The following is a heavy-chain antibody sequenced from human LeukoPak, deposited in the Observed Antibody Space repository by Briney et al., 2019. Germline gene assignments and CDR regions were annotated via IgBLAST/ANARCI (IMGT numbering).Heavy chain of an antibody. D-gene: IGHD6-13*01. Sequence: PGGSLRLSCAASGFSFSNYGMHWVRQAPGKGLEWVAFIRYDGSNKDYADSVKGRFPISRDNSKNTLYLQMNSLRAEDTAVYYCAKDPYRIAAHPSGWFDPWGQGTLVTVSS. V-gene: IGHV3-30*02. CDR1: GFSFSNYG. CDR3: AKDPYRIAAHPSGWFDP. J-gene: IGHJ5*02. CDR2: IRYDGSNK.